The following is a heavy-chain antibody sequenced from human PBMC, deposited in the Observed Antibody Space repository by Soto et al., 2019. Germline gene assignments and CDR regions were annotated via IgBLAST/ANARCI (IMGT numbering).Heavy chain of an antibody. D-gene: IGHD2-8*01. CDR2: IRDNGST. CDR1: GGSVSSDDYS. V-gene: IGHV4-31*03. CDR3: ASAMANYFLY. Sequence: QVQLQESGPGLVKPSQTLSVTCTVSGGSVSSDDYSWSWIRQHPGKGLEWIGYIRDNGSTYYNPSLQGRVTISVDTSKKQFSLRLRSPTGADAAVYYCASAMANYFLYWGQGTLVIASS. J-gene: IGHJ4*02.